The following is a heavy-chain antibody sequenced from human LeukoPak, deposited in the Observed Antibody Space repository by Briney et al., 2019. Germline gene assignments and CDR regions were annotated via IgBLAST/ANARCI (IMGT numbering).Heavy chain of an antibody. J-gene: IGHJ4*02. CDR1: GFIFKSYW. V-gene: IGHV3-7*01. D-gene: IGHD6-19*01. CDR2: IKQDGSEE. CDR3: ARVANSDYSSFLY. Sequence: GGSLRLSCAASGFIFKSYWMSWVRQAPGKGLEWVASIKQDGSEENYVDSVRGRFTISRDNAKKSLYLQMNSLRAEDTAVYYCARVANSDYSSFLYWGQGTLVTVSS.